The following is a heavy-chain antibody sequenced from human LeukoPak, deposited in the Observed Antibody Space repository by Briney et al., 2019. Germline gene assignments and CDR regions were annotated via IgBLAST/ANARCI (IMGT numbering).Heavy chain of an antibody. V-gene: IGHV3-15*01. CDR2: IKSKTDGGTT. D-gene: IGHD5/OR15-5a*01. J-gene: IGHJ3*02. CDR3: ATEYSVFAFDI. Sequence: PGGSLRLSCAASGFTFSNAWMSWVRQAPGKGLEWVGRIKSKTDGGTTDYAAPVKGRFTTSRDDSKDTLYLQMNSLKTEDTAVYYCATEYSVFAFDIWGQGTLVTVSS. CDR1: GFTFSNAW.